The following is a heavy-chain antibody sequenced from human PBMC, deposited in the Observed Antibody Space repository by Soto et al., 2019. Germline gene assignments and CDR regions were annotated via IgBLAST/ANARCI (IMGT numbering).Heavy chain of an antibody. J-gene: IGHJ1*01. V-gene: IGHV5-10-1*01. D-gene: IGHD2-2*01. CDR2: IDPSDSYT. CDR3: AREVVPAAIAQH. Sequence: GESLKISCKGSGYSFTSYWISWVRQLPGKGLEWMGRIDPSDSYTKYSPSFQGHVTISADKSISTAYLQWSSLKASDTAMYCCAREVVPAAIAQHWGQGTLVTVSS. CDR1: GYSFTSYW.